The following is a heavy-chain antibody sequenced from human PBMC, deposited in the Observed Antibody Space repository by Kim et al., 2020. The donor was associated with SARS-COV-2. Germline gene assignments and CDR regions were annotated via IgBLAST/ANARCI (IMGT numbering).Heavy chain of an antibody. V-gene: IGHV3-30*04. CDR1: GFAFRQYP. J-gene: IGHJ4*02. D-gene: IGHD2-21*01. Sequence: GGSLRLSCAASGFAFRQYPVHWVRQAPGKGLEWVAGISHDGSNKHYADPVKGRFTISRDNPENMLYLQMNSLRPEDTAVYYCARENTFYSVVVLPGLDSWGQGALVTVSS. CDR2: ISHDGSNK. CDR3: ARENTFYSVVVLPGLDS.